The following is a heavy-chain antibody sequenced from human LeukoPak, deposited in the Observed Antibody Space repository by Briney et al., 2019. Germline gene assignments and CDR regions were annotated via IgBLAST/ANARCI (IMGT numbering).Heavy chain of an antibody. J-gene: IGHJ6*02. D-gene: IGHD3-10*01. Sequence: PGGSLRLSCAASGFTFSNYEMSWVRQAPGKGLEWVSYISLSGSTTYHADSVKGRFTISRDNAKKSLYLQMNSLRVDDTAVYYCARVRAGWFGDPLYYYYGLDVWGQGTTVTVSS. V-gene: IGHV3-48*03. CDR3: ARVRAGWFGDPLYYYYGLDV. CDR1: GFTFSNYE. CDR2: ISLSGSTT.